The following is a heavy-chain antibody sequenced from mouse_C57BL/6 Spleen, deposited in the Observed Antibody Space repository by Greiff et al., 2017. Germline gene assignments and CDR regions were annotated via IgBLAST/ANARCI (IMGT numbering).Heavy chain of an antibody. V-gene: IGHV1-69*01. CDR1: GYTFTSYW. CDR2: IDPSDSYT. Sequence: VKLQQPGAELVMPGASVTLSCKASGYTFTSYWMHWVKQRPGQGLEWIGEIDPSDSYTNYNQKFKGKSTLTVDKSSSTAYMQLSSLTSEDSAVYYCARGEYYYGSSYGAMDYWGQGTSVTVSS. J-gene: IGHJ4*01. D-gene: IGHD1-1*01. CDR3: ARGEYYYGSSYGAMDY.